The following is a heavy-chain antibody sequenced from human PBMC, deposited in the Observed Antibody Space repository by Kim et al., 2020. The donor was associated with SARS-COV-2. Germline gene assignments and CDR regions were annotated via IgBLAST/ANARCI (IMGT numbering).Heavy chain of an antibody. D-gene: IGHD3-10*01. J-gene: IGHJ4*02. CDR3: ARVGTHYYGSGSYYNPSDY. V-gene: IGHV3-30-3*01. Sequence: GGSLRLSCAASGFTFSSYAMHWVRQAPGKVLEWVAVISYDGSNKYYADSVKGRFTISRDNSKNTLYLQMNSLRAEDTAVYYCARVGTHYYGSGSYYNPSDYWGQGTLVTVSS. CDR1: GFTFSSYA. CDR2: ISYDGSNK.